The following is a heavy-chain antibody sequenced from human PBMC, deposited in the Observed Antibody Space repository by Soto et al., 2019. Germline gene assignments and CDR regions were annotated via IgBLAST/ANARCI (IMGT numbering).Heavy chain of an antibody. V-gene: IGHV1-3*01. D-gene: IGHD1-26*01. CDR2: INAGNGNT. CDR3: ARDGGATGD. J-gene: IGHJ4*02. Sequence: QVQLVQSGAEVKKPGASVKVSCKASGYTFTRYAMPWVRQAPGQRLEWMGWINAGNGNTKYSQKFQGRVTITRDTPASTADMELSSLRSEDTAVYYCARDGGATGDWGQGTLVTVSS. CDR1: GYTFTRYA.